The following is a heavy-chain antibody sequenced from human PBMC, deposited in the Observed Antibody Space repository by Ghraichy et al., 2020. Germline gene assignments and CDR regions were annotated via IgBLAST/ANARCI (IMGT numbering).Heavy chain of an antibody. J-gene: IGHJ6*02. CDR3: AKSVDKLLWFRERYYGMDV. CDR2: ISGSGGST. CDR1: GFTFSSYA. V-gene: IGHV3-23*01. D-gene: IGHD3-10*01. Sequence: GGSLRLSCAASGFTFSSYAMSWVRQAPGKGLEWVSAISGSGGSTYYADSVKGRFTISRDNSKNTLYLQMNSLRAEDTAVYYCAKSVDKLLWFRERYYGMDVWGQGTTVTVSS.